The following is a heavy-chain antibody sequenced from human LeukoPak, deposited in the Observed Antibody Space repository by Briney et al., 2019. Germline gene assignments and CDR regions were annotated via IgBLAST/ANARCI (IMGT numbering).Heavy chain of an antibody. V-gene: IGHV1-18*01. Sequence: ASVKVSCKASGYTFTSYGISWVRQAPGRGLEWMGWISAYNGNTNYAQKLQGRVTMTTDTSTSTAYMELRSLRSDDTAVYYCARRVITMVRGVITVYYYYYMDVWGKGTTVTISS. D-gene: IGHD3-10*01. CDR2: ISAYNGNT. CDR3: ARRVITMVRGVITVYYYYYMDV. CDR1: GYTFTSYG. J-gene: IGHJ6*03.